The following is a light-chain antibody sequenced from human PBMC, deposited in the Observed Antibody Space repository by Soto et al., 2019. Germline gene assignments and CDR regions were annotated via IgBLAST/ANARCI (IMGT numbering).Light chain of an antibody. CDR1: QTVSTY. V-gene: IGKV3-11*01. CDR2: DAS. CDR3: QQRLMT. J-gene: IGKJ1*01. Sequence: EIVLTQSPATLSLSPGERATLSCRASQTVSTYLAWYQQKPGQAPRLLIYDASTRATGIPARFSGRGSGTDFTLSLSSLEPDDFAVYYCQQRLMTFGQGTRVEIK.